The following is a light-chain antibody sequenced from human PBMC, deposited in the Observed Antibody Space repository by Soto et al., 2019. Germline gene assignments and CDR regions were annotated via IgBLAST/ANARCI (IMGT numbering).Light chain of an antibody. V-gene: IGLV5-37*01. CDR3: MIWPSNAYAV. Sequence: QAVVTQPPSSSASPGESASLTCTLPSDINVGSYNIYWYQQKPGSPPRYLLYYYSDSDKGQGSGVPSRFSGSKDASANTGILLISGLQSEDEADYYCMIWPSNAYAVFGGGTLLTVL. CDR1: SDINVGSYN. CDR2: YYSDSDK. J-gene: IGLJ7*01.